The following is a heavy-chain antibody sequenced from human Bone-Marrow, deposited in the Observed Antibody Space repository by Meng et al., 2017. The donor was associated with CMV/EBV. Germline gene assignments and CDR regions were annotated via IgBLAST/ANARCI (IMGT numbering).Heavy chain of an antibody. Sequence: SVKASLKAPGGTFSSYAIRWVRQAPGQGLEWMGGIIPIFGTANYAQKFQGRVTITTDESTSTAYMELSRLRSEDTAVYYRASEKGYCSSTSCYEYWGPGNRVDGAS. J-gene: IGHJ4*02. V-gene: IGHV1-69*05. CDR1: GGTFSSYA. CDR3: ASEKGYCSSTSCYEY. CDR2: IIPIFGTA. D-gene: IGHD2-2*01.